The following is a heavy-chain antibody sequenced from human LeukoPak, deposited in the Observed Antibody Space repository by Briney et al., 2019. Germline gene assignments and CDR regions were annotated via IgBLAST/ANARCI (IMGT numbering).Heavy chain of an antibody. CDR3: ARRPVNGYFDL. CDR2: IYYSGST. CDR1: GGSISTSIYY. J-gene: IGHJ2*01. V-gene: IGHV4-39*07. D-gene: IGHD3-16*02. Sequence: SETLSLTCTVSGGSISTSIYYWGWIRQPPGKGLEWIGSIYYSGSTYYNPSLKSRVTISVDTSKNQFSLKLSSVTAADTAVYYCARRPVNGYFDLWGRGTLVTVSS.